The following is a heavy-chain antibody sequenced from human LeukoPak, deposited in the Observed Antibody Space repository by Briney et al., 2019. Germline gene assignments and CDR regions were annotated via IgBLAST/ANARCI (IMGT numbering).Heavy chain of an antibody. CDR1: GGSISSYY. CDR2: INHSGST. V-gene: IGHV4-34*01. D-gene: IGHD4-17*01. CDR3: ARQDYGEVN. Sequence: SETLSLTCTVSGGSISSYYWSWIRQPPAKGLEWIGEINHSGSTNYNPSLKGRVTISVDTSKNQFSLKLTSVIAADTAVYYCARQDYGEVNWGQGTLVTVSS. J-gene: IGHJ4*02.